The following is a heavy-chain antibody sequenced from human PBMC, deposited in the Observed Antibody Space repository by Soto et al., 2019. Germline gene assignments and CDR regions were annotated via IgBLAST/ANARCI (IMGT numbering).Heavy chain of an antibody. CDR3: AKDFHRQFDF. V-gene: IGHV3-23*01. Sequence: PGGSLRLSCAASGFTFSNYAMTWVRQAPGKGLEWVSATSGSGGSTYYADSVKGRFTISRDNFKTTLYLQMNSLRAEDTAVYYCAKDFHRQFDFWGQGTLVTVSS. J-gene: IGHJ4*02. CDR1: GFTFSNYA. CDR2: TSGSGGST.